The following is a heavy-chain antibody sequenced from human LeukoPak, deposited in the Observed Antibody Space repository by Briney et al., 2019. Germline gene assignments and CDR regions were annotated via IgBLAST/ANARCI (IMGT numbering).Heavy chain of an antibody. D-gene: IGHD1-26*01. Sequence: SETLSLTCTVSGGSISNYYWSWIRQPPGKGLEWIGYIYSSGSTNYNPSLKSRVTISVDTSKNQFSLKLSSVTAADTAVYYCARSGSYYRFDYWGQGTLVTVPS. V-gene: IGHV4-59*01. CDR2: IYSSGST. CDR1: GGSISNYY. CDR3: ARSGSYYRFDY. J-gene: IGHJ4*02.